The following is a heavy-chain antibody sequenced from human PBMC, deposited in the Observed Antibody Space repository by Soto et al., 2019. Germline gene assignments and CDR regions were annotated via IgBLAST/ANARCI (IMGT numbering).Heavy chain of an antibody. D-gene: IGHD3-16*01. CDR1: GFTVSSNY. Sequence: GGSLRLSCAASGFTVSSNYMSWVRQAPGKGLEWVSVIYSGGSTYYADSVKGRFTISRDNSKNTLYLQMNSLRAEDTAVYYCARDLSLAYGMDVWGQGTTVTVSS. J-gene: IGHJ6*02. V-gene: IGHV3-53*01. CDR3: ARDLSLAYGMDV. CDR2: IYSGGST.